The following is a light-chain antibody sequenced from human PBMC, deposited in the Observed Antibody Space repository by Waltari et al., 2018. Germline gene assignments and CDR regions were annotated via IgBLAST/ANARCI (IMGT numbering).Light chain of an antibody. CDR2: EGS. J-gene: IGLJ2*01. CDR3: CSFAGSSTRWV. V-gene: IGLV2-23*01. Sequence: QSALTQPASVSGSPGQSITISCTGTSSHVGNYNLVSWYQQHPRKAPKLIIYEGSKRPSGVSNRFSGSKSGNTGSLTISGLQAEDEADYYCCSFAGSSTRWVFGGGTKLTVL. CDR1: SSHVGNYNL.